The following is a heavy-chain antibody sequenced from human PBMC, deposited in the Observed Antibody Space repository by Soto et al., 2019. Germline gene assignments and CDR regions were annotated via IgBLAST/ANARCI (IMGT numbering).Heavy chain of an antibody. Sequence: SGPTLVNPTQTLTLTCTFSGFSFSTSGMCVSWIRQPPGKALEWLALIDWDDDKFYVTSLKTRLTISRDTSKNQVVLTMTNMDPLDTATYYCARNFYDTGNHYARIDYWGPGTPVTVSS. CDR1: GFSFSTSGMC. CDR2: IDWDDDK. CDR3: ARNFYDTGNHYARIDY. J-gene: IGHJ4*02. D-gene: IGHD3-22*01. V-gene: IGHV2-70*01.